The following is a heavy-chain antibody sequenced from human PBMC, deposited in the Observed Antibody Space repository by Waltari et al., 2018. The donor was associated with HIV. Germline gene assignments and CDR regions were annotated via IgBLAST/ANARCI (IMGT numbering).Heavy chain of an antibody. CDR1: GYIFTTYA. D-gene: IGHD2-2*01. V-gene: IGHV7-4-1*02. CDR2: INTKTGNP. Sequence: QVQLVQSGSELKKPGASVKVSCKASGYIFTTYAMNWVRQAPGQGLEWMGWINTKTGNPTYAQGLTGRFLFSLDTSVSTAYLQISSLKTEDTAVYYCAKTYCSSSTCIKGIDGNWFDPWGQGTLVTVSS. CDR3: AKTYCSSSTCIKGIDGNWFDP. J-gene: IGHJ5*02.